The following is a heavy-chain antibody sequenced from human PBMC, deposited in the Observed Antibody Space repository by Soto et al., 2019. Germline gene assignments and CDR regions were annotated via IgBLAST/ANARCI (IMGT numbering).Heavy chain of an antibody. CDR2: IYHGGST. Sequence: PSETLSLTCSVSGGSIGSSSYYFGWIRQPPGKGLEWIGSIYHGGSTYYNPSLNSRVTLSIDMTNNHVSLILNSVTAADTAVYYCARVGPWVPYYYDSSPYTFENWFDPWGQGTLVTVSS. J-gene: IGHJ5*02. V-gene: IGHV4-39*02. CDR3: ARVGPWVPYYYDSSPYTFENWFDP. D-gene: IGHD3-22*01. CDR1: GGSIGSSSYY.